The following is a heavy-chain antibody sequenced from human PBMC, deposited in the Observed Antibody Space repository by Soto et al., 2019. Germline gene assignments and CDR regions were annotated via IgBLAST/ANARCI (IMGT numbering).Heavy chain of an antibody. V-gene: IGHV5-51*01. D-gene: IGHD2-2*01. CDR2: IYPGDSDT. CDR1: GGSFAGYW. CDR3: ARHTSYCSSTSCSLAY. Sequence: AGESLRIYCKGAGGSFAGYWIGWVRQMPGKGLEWMGIIYPGDSDTRYSPSFQGQVTISADKSISTAYLQWSSLKASDTAMYYCARHTSYCSSTSCSLAYWGQGTLVTVSS. J-gene: IGHJ4*02.